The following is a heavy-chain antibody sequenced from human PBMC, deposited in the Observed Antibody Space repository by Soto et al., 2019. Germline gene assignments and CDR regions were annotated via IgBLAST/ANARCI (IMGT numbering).Heavy chain of an antibody. V-gene: IGHV4-59*01. J-gene: IGHJ6*03. CDR3: ARNVVPAPYYYYYYMDV. CDR2: IYYSGST. CDR1: GGSISSYY. D-gene: IGHD2-2*01. Sequence: SETLSLTCTVSGGSISSYYWSWIRQPPGKGLEWIGYIYYSGSTNYNPSLKSRVTISVDTSKNQFSLKLSSVTAADTAVYYCARNVVPAPYYYYYYMDVSGKGTTVTVSS.